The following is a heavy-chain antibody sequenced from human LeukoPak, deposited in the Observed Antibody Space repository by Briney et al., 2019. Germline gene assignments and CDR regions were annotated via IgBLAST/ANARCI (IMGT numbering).Heavy chain of an antibody. CDR2: IKQDGSEK. J-gene: IGHJ4*02. CDR1: GFTFSSYS. CDR3: ARVKSDDFWSN. D-gene: IGHD3/OR15-3a*01. V-gene: IGHV3-7*01. Sequence: GGSLRLSCAASGFTFSSYSMSWVRQAPGKGLQWVANIKQDGSEKYYVDSVKGRFTISRDTAKNSLYLQMNSLRAEDTAVYYCARVKSDDFWSNWGQGTLVTVSS.